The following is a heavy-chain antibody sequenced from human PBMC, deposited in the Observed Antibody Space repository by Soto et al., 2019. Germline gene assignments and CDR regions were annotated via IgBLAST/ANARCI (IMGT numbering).Heavy chain of an antibody. Sequence: GGSLRLSCAASGFTFSDYYMSWIRQAPGKGLEWVSYISSSGSTIYYADSVKGRFTISRDNAKNSLYLEMNSLRAEDTAVYYCARDFASDILTGYGVYYYYYMDVWGKGTTVTVSS. J-gene: IGHJ6*03. CDR3: ARDFASDILTGYGVYYYYYMDV. CDR1: GFTFSDYY. CDR2: ISSSGSTI. D-gene: IGHD3-9*01. V-gene: IGHV3-11*01.